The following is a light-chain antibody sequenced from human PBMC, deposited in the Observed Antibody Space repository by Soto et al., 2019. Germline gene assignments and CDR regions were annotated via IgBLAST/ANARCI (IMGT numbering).Light chain of an antibody. CDR3: QQYDSSPRT. Sequence: VLTQSPGTLSLSPGERATLSCRASQSVRSTSLVWYQQKPAQAPRLLIYGASSRATGIPDRFSGGGSGTDFTLTISRLEPEDFAVYWCQQYDSSPRTFGQGTKVDIK. V-gene: IGKV3-20*01. J-gene: IGKJ1*01. CDR2: GAS. CDR1: QSVRSTS.